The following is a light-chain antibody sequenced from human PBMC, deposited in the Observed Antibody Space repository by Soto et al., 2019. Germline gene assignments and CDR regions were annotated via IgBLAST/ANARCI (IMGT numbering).Light chain of an antibody. V-gene: IGKV1-5*01. CDR1: QNISNY. J-gene: IGKJ1*01. CDR3: QHYNSYPWT. Sequence: DIQMTQSPSTLSASVGDRVTITCRASQNISNYVAWYQQIPGKAPRLLIYDASSLESGVPSSFSGSGSGTAFTLTISSLQPDDFAIYYCQHYNSYPWTFGQGTEVEI. CDR2: DAS.